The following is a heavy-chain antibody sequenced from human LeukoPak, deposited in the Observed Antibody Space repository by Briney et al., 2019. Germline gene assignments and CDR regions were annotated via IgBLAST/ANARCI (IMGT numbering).Heavy chain of an antibody. Sequence: DPMKGRFTISRDNAKNSLYLQMNSLRAEDTAVYYCARGDSHIDYWGQGTLVTVSS. CDR3: ARGDSHIDY. D-gene: IGHD2-21*02. V-gene: IGHV3-21*01. J-gene: IGHJ4*02.